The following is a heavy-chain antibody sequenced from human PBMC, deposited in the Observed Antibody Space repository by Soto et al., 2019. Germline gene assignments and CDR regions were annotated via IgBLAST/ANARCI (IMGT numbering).Heavy chain of an antibody. CDR2: INHSGST. CDR3: ARGLPWSSSWYYYYGMDV. Sequence: SETLSLTCAVYGGSFSGYYWSWIRQPPGKGLEWIGEINHSGSTNYNPSLKSRVTISVDTSKNQFSLKLSSVTAADTAVYYCARGLPWSSSWYYYYGMDVWGQGTTVTVSS. CDR1: GGSFSGYY. D-gene: IGHD6-13*01. J-gene: IGHJ6*02. V-gene: IGHV4-34*01.